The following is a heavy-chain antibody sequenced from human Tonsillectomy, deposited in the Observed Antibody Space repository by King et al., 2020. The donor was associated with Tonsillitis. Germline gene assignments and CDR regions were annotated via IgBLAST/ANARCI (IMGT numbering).Heavy chain of an antibody. Sequence: VQLVESGGGLVQPGGSLRLSCAASGLTFSSYSMNWVRQAPGKGLEWVSYISSSSSIIYYADSVKGRFTISRDNAKNSLYLQMNSLRAEDTAVDYCARDRGNYFFGAFDIWGQGTMVTVSS. CDR1: GLTFSSYS. J-gene: IGHJ3*02. V-gene: IGHV3-48*01. D-gene: IGHD1-7*01. CDR2: ISSSSSII. CDR3: ARDRGNYFFGAFDI.